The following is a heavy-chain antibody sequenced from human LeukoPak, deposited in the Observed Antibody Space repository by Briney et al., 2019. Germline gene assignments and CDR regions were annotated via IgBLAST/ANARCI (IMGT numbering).Heavy chain of an antibody. D-gene: IGHD3-16*01. Sequence: GGSLRLSCAVSGLTFDDYAMSWVRQAPGRGLEWVSAISKSGGHTYYTPSAKGRFTIYRDNSKNTQYLQMNSLRAEDTAVYYCATSWGPDTSAFRWGRDGMDVWGQGTTVIVSS. CDR2: ISKSGGHT. J-gene: IGHJ6*02. V-gene: IGHV3-23*01. CDR3: ATSWGPDTSAFRWGRDGMDV. CDR1: GLTFDDYA.